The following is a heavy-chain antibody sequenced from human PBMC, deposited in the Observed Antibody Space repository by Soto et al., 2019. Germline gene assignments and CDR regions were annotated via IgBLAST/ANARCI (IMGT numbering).Heavy chain of an antibody. Sequence: EVQLLESGGGLVQPGGSLRLSCAASGFTFSSYAMSWVRQAPGKGLEWVSAISGSGGSTYYADSVKGRFTISRDNXMNTLYLQMNSLRAEDTAVYYCAKGITMIVVVSADYWGQGTLVTVSS. CDR3: AKGITMIVVVSADY. V-gene: IGHV3-23*01. CDR2: ISGSGGST. CDR1: GFTFSSYA. D-gene: IGHD3-22*01. J-gene: IGHJ4*02.